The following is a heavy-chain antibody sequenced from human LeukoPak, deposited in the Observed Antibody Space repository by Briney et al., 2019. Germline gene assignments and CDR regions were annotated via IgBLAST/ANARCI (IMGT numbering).Heavy chain of an antibody. V-gene: IGHV7-4-1*02. D-gene: IGHD3-10*01. CDR2: INTNTGNP. Sequence: ASVKVSCKASGYTFTSYAMNWVRQAPGQGLEWMGWINTNTGNPTYAQGFTGRFVFSLDTSVSTAYLQISSLKAEDTAVYYCAGDPSGRGSGSFDYWGQGTLVTVSS. CDR3: AGDPSGRGSGSFDY. J-gene: IGHJ4*02. CDR1: GYTFTSYA.